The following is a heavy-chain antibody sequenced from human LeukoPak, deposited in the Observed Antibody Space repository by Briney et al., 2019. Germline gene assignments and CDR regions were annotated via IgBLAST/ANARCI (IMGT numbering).Heavy chain of an antibody. D-gene: IGHD5-18*01. Sequence: GGSLRLSCAASGFTFNRFWMAWVRQARGKGLEWVASIKQDGSDIYYVDSVKGRFTISRDNAKNSLYLQMNSLGAEDTAVYYCARDQDTFWFDPWGQGTLVTVSS. V-gene: IGHV3-7*04. CDR1: GFTFNRFW. CDR3: ARDQDTFWFDP. CDR2: IKQDGSDI. J-gene: IGHJ5*02.